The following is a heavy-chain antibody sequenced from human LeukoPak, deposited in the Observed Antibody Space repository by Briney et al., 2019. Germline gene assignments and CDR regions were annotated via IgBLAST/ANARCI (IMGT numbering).Heavy chain of an antibody. CDR2: IYYSGST. CDR1: GGSMSPYH. Sequence: TTSETLSLTCTVSGGSMSPYHWGWIRQPPGKGLEWTGYIYYSGSTNYNPSLKSRATISVDTSKNQFSLKLSSVTAADTAIYYCARAVSGRFDYWGQGTLVTVSS. J-gene: IGHJ4*02. CDR3: ARAVSGRFDY. V-gene: IGHV4-59*08. D-gene: IGHD6-19*01.